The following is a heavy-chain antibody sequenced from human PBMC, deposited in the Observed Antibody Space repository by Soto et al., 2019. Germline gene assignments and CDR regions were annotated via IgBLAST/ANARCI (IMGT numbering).Heavy chain of an antibody. CDR1: GGSISSGGYY. D-gene: IGHD6-19*01. CDR3: ARRYSSGFDY. Sequence: QVQLQESGPGLVKPSQNLSLTCTVSGGSISSGGYYWSWIRQHPGKGLEWIGYIYYSGSTYYNPSLXGGVXRXIDTSKNQFSLKLSSVTAADTAVYYCARRYSSGFDYWGQGTLVTVSS. V-gene: IGHV4-31*03. J-gene: IGHJ4*02. CDR2: IYYSGST.